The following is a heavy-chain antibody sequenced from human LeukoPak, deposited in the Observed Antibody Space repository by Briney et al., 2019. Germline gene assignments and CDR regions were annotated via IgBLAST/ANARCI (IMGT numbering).Heavy chain of an antibody. CDR3: AKVAIVGATTACFEY. V-gene: IGHV3-23*01. D-gene: IGHD1-26*01. CDR2: IHGSSGST. CDR1: GFTFSNYG. J-gene: IGHJ4*02. Sequence: PGGSLRLSCSASGFTFSNYGMSWVRQAPGKGLEWVSGIHGSSGSTYYADSVKGRSTISRDNSKNTLYLPMNSLRPEDTAVYYCAKVAIVGATTACFEYWGEGTLVTVSS.